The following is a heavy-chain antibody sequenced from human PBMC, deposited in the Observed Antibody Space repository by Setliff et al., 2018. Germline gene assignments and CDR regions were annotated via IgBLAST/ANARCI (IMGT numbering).Heavy chain of an antibody. CDR1: GFSLTTGGMC. CDR3: ARIQWRWNPSXXXXXMDV. CDR2: IDWDDDK. V-gene: IGHV2-70*11. Sequence: SGPTLVNPTQTLTLTCTFSGFSLTTGGMCVSWIRQPPGKALEWLARIDWDDDKYYSASLKTRLTGSRDIPKNQVVLRLTNMDPVDTATYYCARIQWRWNPSXXXXXMDVWGQGTTVTVSS. D-gene: IGHD1-1*01. J-gene: IGHJ6*02.